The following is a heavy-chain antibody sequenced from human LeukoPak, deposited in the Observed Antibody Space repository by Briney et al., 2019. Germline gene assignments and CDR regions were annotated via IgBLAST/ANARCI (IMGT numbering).Heavy chain of an antibody. CDR1: GGSISSYY. J-gene: IGHJ4*02. CDR3: AGAHYYGSGSYYLYFDY. Sequence: SETLSLTCTVSGGSISSYYWSWIRQPAGKGLEWIGRIYTSGSTNYNPSLKSRVTMSVDTSKNQFSLKLSSVTAADTAVYYCAGAHYYGSGSYYLYFDYWGQGTLVTVSS. D-gene: IGHD3-10*01. CDR2: IYTSGST. V-gene: IGHV4-4*07.